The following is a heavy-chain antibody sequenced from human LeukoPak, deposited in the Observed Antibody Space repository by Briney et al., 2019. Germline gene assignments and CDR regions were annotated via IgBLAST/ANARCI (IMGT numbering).Heavy chain of an antibody. CDR1: GYTFNRYA. V-gene: IGHV7-4-1*02. CDR3: ARVRGYSYGRSYFDY. D-gene: IGHD5-18*01. Sequence: GASVKVSCKASGYTFNRYAMNWVRQAPGQGLEWMGWINTNTGNPMYAQGFTGRFVFSLDTSVSTTYLQISSLRSEDTAVYYCARVRGYSYGRSYFDYWGQGTLVTVSS. CDR2: INTNTGNP. J-gene: IGHJ4*02.